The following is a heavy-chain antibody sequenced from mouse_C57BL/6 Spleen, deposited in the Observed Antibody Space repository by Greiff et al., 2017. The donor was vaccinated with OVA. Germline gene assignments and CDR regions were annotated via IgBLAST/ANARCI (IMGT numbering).Heavy chain of an antibody. CDR3: ARHGKVYYYGSSYRYFDV. CDR2: FYPGSGSI. J-gene: IGHJ1*03. CDR1: GYTFTEYT. Sequence: QVQLQQSGAELVKPGASVKLSCKASGYTFTEYTIHWVKQRSGQGLEWIGWFYPGSGSIKYNEKFKDKATLTADKSSSTVYMELSRLTSEDSAVYFCARHGKVYYYGSSYRYFDVWGTGTTVTVSS. V-gene: IGHV1-62-2*01. D-gene: IGHD1-1*01.